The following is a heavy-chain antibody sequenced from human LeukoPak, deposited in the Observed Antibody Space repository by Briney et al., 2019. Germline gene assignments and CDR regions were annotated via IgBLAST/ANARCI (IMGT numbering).Heavy chain of an antibody. CDR3: ARRIAAAGTYGMDV. J-gene: IGHJ6*02. V-gene: IGHV1-18*01. Sequence: GASVKVSCKASGYTFTSYGISWVRQAPGQGLEWMGWISAYNGNTNYAQKLQGRVTMTTDTSTSTAYMELRSLRSDDTAVYYCARRIAAAGTYGMDVWGQGTTVTVSS. CDR2: ISAYNGNT. CDR1: GYTFTSYG. D-gene: IGHD6-13*01.